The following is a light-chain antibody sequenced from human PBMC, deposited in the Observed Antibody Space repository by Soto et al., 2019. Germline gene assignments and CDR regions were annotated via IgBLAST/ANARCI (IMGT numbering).Light chain of an antibody. CDR1: QAIDSW. CDR3: QQTLSFPPT. J-gene: IGKJ1*01. CDR2: TGS. V-gene: IGKV1-12*01. Sequence: IQMTHSPSSVSASLCHRVTITFRASQAIDSWLAWYQQKPGEAPKLLIFTGSLLHSGVPPRFSGSGSGTDFTLTISSLQPEDFATYYCQQTLSFPPTFGQGTKVDI.